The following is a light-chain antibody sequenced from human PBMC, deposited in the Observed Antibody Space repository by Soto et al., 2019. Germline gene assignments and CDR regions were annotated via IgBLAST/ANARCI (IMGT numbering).Light chain of an antibody. Sequence: DIQMTRSPSSLSASVGDRVTITSRASQSISTYYFWHQQKPGKAPKLLIYEKPFLQSGVPSRFSGSGSGTDFTLTISSLQLEDFATYYCQHNHRYPRTFGQGTRLEIK. CDR2: EKP. J-gene: IGKJ5*01. V-gene: IGKV1-39*01. CDR3: QHNHRYPRT. CDR1: QSISTY.